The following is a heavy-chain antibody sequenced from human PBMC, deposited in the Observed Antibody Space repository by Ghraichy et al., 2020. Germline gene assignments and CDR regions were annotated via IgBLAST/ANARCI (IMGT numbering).Heavy chain of an antibody. V-gene: IGHV4-39*02. CDR3: ARLGLPGWFYP. CDR2: IYYSGST. CDR1: GGSISGSGYY. J-gene: IGHJ5*02. Sequence: SETLSLTCTVSGGSISGSGYYWGWSRQPPGKGLEWIGSIYYSGSTYYNPSLQSRVTISVDTSKNHFSLSLKSVTAADTSVYYCARLGLPGWFYPWGQGTLVTVSS. D-gene: IGHD7-27*01.